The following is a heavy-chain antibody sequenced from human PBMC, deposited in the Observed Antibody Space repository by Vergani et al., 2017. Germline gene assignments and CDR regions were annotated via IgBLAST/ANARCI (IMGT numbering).Heavy chain of an antibody. V-gene: IGHV4-34*01. J-gene: IGHJ6*02. CDR3: ARRRGISLAVWGMDV. CDR1: GGSFSGYY. D-gene: IGHD2-15*01. Sequence: QVQLQQWGAGLLKPSETLSLTCAVYGGSFSGYYWSWIRQPPGKGLEGIGEINQSGSTNYNPSLKSRVTISVDTSKNQFSLKLSSVTAADTAVYYCARRRGISLAVWGMDVWGQGTTVTVSS. CDR2: INQSGST.